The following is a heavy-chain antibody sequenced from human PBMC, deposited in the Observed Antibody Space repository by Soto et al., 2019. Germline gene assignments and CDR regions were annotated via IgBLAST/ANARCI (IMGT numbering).Heavy chain of an antibody. D-gene: IGHD3-10*01. CDR1: GINVGDHY. J-gene: IGHJ4*02. CDR2: ISSGGRAK. CDR3: ARMSLWNYYFDH. V-gene: IGHV3-11*01. Sequence: GGSLRLSCEPSGINVGDHYMGWIRQAPGKGLEWISHISSGGRAKYYADSVKGRFTISRDDAKNTLLLQLTSLRAGDTAVYYCARMSLWNYYFDHWGQGTLVTVSS.